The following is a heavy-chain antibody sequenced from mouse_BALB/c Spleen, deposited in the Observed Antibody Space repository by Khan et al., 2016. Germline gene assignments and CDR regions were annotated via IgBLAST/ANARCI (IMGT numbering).Heavy chain of an antibody. CDR1: GFTFNTNA. CDR2: IRSKSNNYAT. Sequence: EMQLVESGGGLVQPKGSLKLSCAASGFTFNTNAMNWVRQAPGKGLEWVARIRSKSNNYATYYADSVKDRFTISRDDSQSMLYLQMNNLKTEDTAMYYCVRERGYFDVWGAGTTVTVSS. V-gene: IGHV10S3*01. J-gene: IGHJ1*01. CDR3: VRERGYFDV.